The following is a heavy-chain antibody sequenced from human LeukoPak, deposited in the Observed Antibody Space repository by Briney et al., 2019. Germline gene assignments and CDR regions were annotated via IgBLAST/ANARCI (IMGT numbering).Heavy chain of an antibody. D-gene: IGHD5-24*01. CDR1: GFSFSNYA. CDR2: IRSNSNIT. J-gene: IGHJ5*02. CDR3: AKVEMSAEGGELDP. Sequence: GGSLRLSCVSSGFSFSNYARRRGHQARGKGLEWVSAIRSNSNITYEADAVRRRFTISRDNSNNTLYLELKGLRADDTALYYCAKVEMSAEGGELDPWGQGTLVSVSS. V-gene: IGHV3-23*01.